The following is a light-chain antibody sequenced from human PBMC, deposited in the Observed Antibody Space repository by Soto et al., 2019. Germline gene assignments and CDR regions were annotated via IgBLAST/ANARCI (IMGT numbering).Light chain of an antibody. CDR1: SSDVGGYNY. Sequence: QSALTQPRSVSGSPGQSVTISCTGTSSDVGGYNYVSWYQQHPGKAPKLMIYDVSKRPSGVPDRFSGSKSGNTASLTISGLQAEDEADYYCCSYVGSWVFGGGTTLTVL. CDR2: DVS. V-gene: IGLV2-11*01. CDR3: CSYVGSWV. J-gene: IGLJ3*02.